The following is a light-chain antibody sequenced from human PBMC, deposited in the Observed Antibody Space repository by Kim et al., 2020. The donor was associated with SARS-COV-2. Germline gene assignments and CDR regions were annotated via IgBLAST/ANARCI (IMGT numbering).Light chain of an antibody. CDR3: QQYNSYCT. V-gene: IGKV1-5*03. CDR2: KAS. J-gene: IGKJ1*01. CDR1: QSISSW. Sequence: SASVGDRVTITCRASQSISSWLAWYQQKPGKAPKLLIYKASSLESGVPSRFSGSGSGTEFTLTISSLQPDDFATYYCQQYNSYCTFGQGTKVDTK.